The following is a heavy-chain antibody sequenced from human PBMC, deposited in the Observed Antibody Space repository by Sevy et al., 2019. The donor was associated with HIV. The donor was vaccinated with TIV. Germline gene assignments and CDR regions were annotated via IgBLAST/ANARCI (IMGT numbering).Heavy chain of an antibody. CDR1: GLSFSDYG. CDR3: AKNTAAVGVGGFDY. J-gene: IGHJ4*02. V-gene: IGHV3-30*02. Sequence: GGSLRLSCTASGLSFSDYGMHWVRQAPGKGLEWVAFIWYDGSDRYYADSVKGRFTISRDNSKNILYLKMGSLGLEDTALYYCAKNTAAVGVGGFDYWGQGTLVTVSS. D-gene: IGHD6-13*01. CDR2: IWYDGSDR.